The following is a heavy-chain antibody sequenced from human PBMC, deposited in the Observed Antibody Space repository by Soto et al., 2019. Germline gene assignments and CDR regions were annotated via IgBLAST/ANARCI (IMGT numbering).Heavy chain of an antibody. D-gene: IGHD1-1*01. J-gene: IGHJ5*02. CDR3: ASGTFSFP. CDR1: GFTFSSYA. CDR2: ISGRGRST. V-gene: IGHV3-23*01. Sequence: GALRLSCAASGFTFSSYAMSWVRQAPGKGLEWVSAISGRGRSTYYADSVKGRFTISRDDSKNSLYLQMNSLKPEDTAVYYCASGTFSFPWGQGTRVTVSS.